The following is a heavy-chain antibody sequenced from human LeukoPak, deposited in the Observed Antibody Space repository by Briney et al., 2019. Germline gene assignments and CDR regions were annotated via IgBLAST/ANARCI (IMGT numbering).Heavy chain of an antibody. CDR3: AKVRGSGWYYFDY. V-gene: IGHV3-23*01. J-gene: IGHJ4*02. CDR2: ISASGLTA. CDR1: GFIFNNSG. D-gene: IGHD6-19*01. Sequence: TGGSLTLSCAASGFIFNNSGMGWVRQAPGRGLEWVSAISASGLTAYYGDSVKGRFTISRDNSKNTLYLQMNSLRAEDTAVYYCAKVRGSGWYYFDYWGQGTLVTVSS.